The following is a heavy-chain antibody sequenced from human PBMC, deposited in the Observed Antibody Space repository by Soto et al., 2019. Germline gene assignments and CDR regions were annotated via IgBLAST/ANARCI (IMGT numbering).Heavy chain of an antibody. V-gene: IGHV4-59*08. CDR2: IYYSGST. Sequence: TLSLTCTVSGGSISSYYWSWIRQPPGKGLEWIGYIYYSGSTNYNPSLKSRVTISVDTSKNQFSLKLSSVTAADTAVYYCARVYCSGGSCYAKNWFDPWGQGTLVTVSS. D-gene: IGHD2-15*01. J-gene: IGHJ5*02. CDR3: ARVYCSGGSCYAKNWFDP. CDR1: GGSISSYY.